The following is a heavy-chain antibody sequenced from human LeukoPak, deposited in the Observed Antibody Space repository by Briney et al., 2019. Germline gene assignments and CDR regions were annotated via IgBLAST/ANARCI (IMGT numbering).Heavy chain of an antibody. CDR1: GFTFSSYA. CDR3: VKDLRAGYSFDTSHDNGL. D-gene: IGHD3-22*01. V-gene: IGHV3-23*01. J-gene: IGHJ4*02. CDR2: VSGGGDYT. Sequence: PGGSLRLSCAASGFTFSSYAIRWVRQAPGKGLEWVSAVSGGGDYTYYADSVRGRFTISRDNSNNTLFLLMNSLRAEDTAVHYCVKDLRAGYSFDTSHDNGLWGQGTLVTVSS.